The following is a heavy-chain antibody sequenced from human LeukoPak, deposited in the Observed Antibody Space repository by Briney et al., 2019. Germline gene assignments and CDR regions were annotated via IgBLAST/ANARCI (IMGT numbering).Heavy chain of an antibody. Sequence: GGSLRLSCAASGFTFSSYSMNWVRQAPGKGLEXXXXXXSSSSYIYYADSVKGRFTISRDNAKNSLYLQMNSLRAEDTAVYYCASQEYSSGWGHNWFDPWGQGTLVTVSS. D-gene: IGHD6-19*01. CDR3: ASQEYSSGWGHNWFDP. J-gene: IGHJ5*02. CDR1: GFTFSSYS. CDR2: XXSSSSYI. V-gene: IGHV3-21*01.